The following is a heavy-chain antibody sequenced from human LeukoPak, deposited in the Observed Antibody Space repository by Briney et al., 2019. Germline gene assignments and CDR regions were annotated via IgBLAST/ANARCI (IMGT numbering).Heavy chain of an antibody. Sequence: ASLKVSCKASGYTFTSYGITWVRQAPGQGLEWMGWISAYNGNTNYAQKLQGRVTLTTDTSTSTAYMELRSLRSDDTAVYYCARDPSKYSRNYNLNYYYYGMGVWGQGTTVTVSS. V-gene: IGHV1-18*01. D-gene: IGHD1-26*01. CDR1: GYTFTSYG. CDR3: ARDPSKYSRNYNLNYYYYGMGV. J-gene: IGHJ6*02. CDR2: ISAYNGNT.